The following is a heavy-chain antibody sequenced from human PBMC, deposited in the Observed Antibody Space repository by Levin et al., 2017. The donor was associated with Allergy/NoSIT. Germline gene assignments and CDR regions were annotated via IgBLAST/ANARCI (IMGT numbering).Heavy chain of an antibody. J-gene: IGHJ4*02. CDR3: AREGPPGDSSFDH. V-gene: IGHV3-11*01. CDR2: ITSDGDTM. Sequence: GESLKISCAASGFTFTDHHMTWIRQAPGKGLEWVGYITSDGDTMAYADSVKGRFTISRDNAEKSVYLQMDSLRAEDTAVYYCAREGPPGDSSFDHWGQGTLVTVSS. CDR1: GFTFTDHH. D-gene: IGHD1-14*01.